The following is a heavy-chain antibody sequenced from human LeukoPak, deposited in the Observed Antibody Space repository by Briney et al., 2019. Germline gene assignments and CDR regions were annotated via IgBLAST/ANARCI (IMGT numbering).Heavy chain of an antibody. J-gene: IGHJ3*02. D-gene: IGHD3-22*01. CDR1: GFTFSGYS. CDR3: ATDREDYDSSGYYLSDAFDI. Sequence: GESLKISCAVSGFTFSGYSMKWVRQAPGKGLEWVSYISSSTTTIYHADSVKGRFTVSRDNAKNSLYLQMDSLRVEDTAVYYCATDREDYDSSGYYLSDAFDIWGQGTMVTVSS. V-gene: IGHV3-48*01. CDR2: ISSSTTTI.